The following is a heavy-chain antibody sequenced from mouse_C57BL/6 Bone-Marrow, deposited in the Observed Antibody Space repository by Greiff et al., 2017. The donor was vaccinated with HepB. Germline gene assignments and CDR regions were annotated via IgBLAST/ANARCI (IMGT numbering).Heavy chain of an antibody. CDR3: ARKGLGLGDYYGTSYAMDY. CDR2: ILPGSGST. J-gene: IGHJ4*01. D-gene: IGHD1-1*01. CDR1: GYTFTGYW. Sequence: QVQLQPSGAELMKPGASVKLSCKATGYTFTGYWIEWVKQRPGHGLEWIGEILPGSGSTNYNEKFKGKATFTADTSSNTAYMQLSSLTTEDSAIYYCARKGLGLGDYYGTSYAMDYWGQGTSVTVSS. V-gene: IGHV1-9*01.